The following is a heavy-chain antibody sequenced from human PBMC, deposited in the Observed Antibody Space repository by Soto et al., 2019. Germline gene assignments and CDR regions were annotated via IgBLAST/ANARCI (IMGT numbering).Heavy chain of an antibody. CDR1: GGSISSYY. V-gene: IGHV4-59*01. Sequence: QVQLQESGPGLVKPSETLSLTCTVSGGSISSYYWSWIRQPPGKGLEWIGYIYYSGSTNYNPSLKRRVTISVDTSKNQFSLKLSSVTAADTAVYYCAREGGDQTWYNWFDPWGQGTLVTVSS. D-gene: IGHD2-21*01. CDR2: IYYSGST. J-gene: IGHJ5*02. CDR3: AREGGDQTWYNWFDP.